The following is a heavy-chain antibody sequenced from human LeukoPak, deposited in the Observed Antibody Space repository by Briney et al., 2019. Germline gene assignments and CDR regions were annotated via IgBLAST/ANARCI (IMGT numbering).Heavy chain of an antibody. CDR3: TRDQNTVTTYAYYFDY. J-gene: IGHJ4*02. CDR2: VRSKAYGGTT. V-gene: IGHV3-49*04. CDR1: GIHLGEHA. Sequence: GGSLRLSCTASGIHLGEHAMSWVRQAPGKGLEWVGFVRSKAYGGTTEYAASVKGRFTISRDDSKSIAYLQMKSLKTENTAVYCDTRDQNTVTTYAYYFDYWGQGTLVTVSS. D-gene: IGHD4-17*01.